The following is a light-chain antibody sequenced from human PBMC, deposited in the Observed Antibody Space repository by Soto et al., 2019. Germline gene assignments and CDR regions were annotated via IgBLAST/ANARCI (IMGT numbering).Light chain of an antibody. J-gene: IGLJ2*01. CDR2: GNS. Sequence: QPVLTQPPSVSGAPGQRVTFSCTGSSSNIGAGYDVHWYQQLPGTAPKLLIYGNSNRPSGVPDRFSGSKSGTSASLAITGLQAEDEADYYCQSYDSSLSVVVFGGGTKLTVL. V-gene: IGLV1-40*01. CDR3: QSYDSSLSVVV. CDR1: SSNIGAGYD.